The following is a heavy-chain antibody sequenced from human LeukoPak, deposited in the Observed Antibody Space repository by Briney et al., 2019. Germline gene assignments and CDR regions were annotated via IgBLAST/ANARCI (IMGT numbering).Heavy chain of an antibody. J-gene: IGHJ4*02. CDR3: AKVYDYSSGSYYSAIDY. CDR2: ISGSDGTT. Sequence: GGSLRLSCEASGXTFFSYAMNWVRQAPGKGLEWVSGISGSDGTTYYADSVKGRFTISRDNSKNTLYLQMNSLRAEDTAIYYCAKVYDYSSGSYYSAIDYWGQGTLVTVSS. V-gene: IGHV3-23*01. D-gene: IGHD3-10*01. CDR1: GXTFFSYA.